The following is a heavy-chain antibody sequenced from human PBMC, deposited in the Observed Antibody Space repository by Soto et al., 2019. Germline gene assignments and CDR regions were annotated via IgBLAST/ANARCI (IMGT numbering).Heavy chain of an antibody. Sequence: SVSNAWMNWVRQAPGKGLEWVGRIKSKTDGGTTDYAAPVKGRFTISRDDSKNTLYLQMNSLKTEDTAVYYCTTDGLDYFDYWGQGTLGTVSS. J-gene: IGHJ4*02. CDR3: TTDGLDYFDY. CDR1: SVSNAW. CDR2: IKSKTDGGTT. V-gene: IGHV3-15*07.